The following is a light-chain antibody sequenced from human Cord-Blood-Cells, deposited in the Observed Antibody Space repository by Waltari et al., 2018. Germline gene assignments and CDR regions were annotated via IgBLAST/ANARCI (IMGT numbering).Light chain of an antibody. Sequence: VSITCRASQGISSWLAWYQQKPGKAHKLLIYASSSLQSGVPSRFSGSGSGTDFPLTISSLQPEDFATYYCQQANSFPITFGQGTRLEIK. J-gene: IGKJ5*01. V-gene: IGKV1-12*01. CDR3: QQANSFPIT. CDR2: ASS. CDR1: QGISSW.